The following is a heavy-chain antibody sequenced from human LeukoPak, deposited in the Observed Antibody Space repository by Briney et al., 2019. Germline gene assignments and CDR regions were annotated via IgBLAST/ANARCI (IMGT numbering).Heavy chain of an antibody. D-gene: IGHD4-17*01. CDR2: ISYDGSNK. Sequence: GGSLRLSCAASGFTFSSYAMHWVRQAPGKGLEWVAVISYDGSNKYYADSVKGRFTISRDNSKNTLYLQMNSLRAEDTAVYYCARVSGYGDHGDYWGQGTLVTVSS. CDR1: GFTFSSYA. CDR3: ARVSGYGDHGDY. V-gene: IGHV3-30-3*01. J-gene: IGHJ4*02.